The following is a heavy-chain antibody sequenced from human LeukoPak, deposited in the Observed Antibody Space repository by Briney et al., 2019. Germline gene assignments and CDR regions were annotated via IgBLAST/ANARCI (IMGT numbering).Heavy chain of an antibody. J-gene: IGHJ3*02. CDR1: GGSINSGNYY. CDR3: ARYLGYCSGGSCLQWAFDI. Sequence: PSQTLSLTCSVSGGSINSGNYYWRWIRQPAGKGLEWIGRMYTSGSTNYNPSLKSRVSISVDTSKNQFSLKLTSVTAADTAVYYCARYLGYCSGGSCLQWAFDIWGQGTMVTVSS. D-gene: IGHD2-15*01. CDR2: MYTSGST. V-gene: IGHV4-61*02.